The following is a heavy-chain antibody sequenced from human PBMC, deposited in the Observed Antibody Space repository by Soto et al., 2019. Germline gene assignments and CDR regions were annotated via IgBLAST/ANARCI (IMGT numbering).Heavy chain of an antibody. CDR2: IYYTGNP. CDR3: ARDETYSSANYLDS. D-gene: IGHD3-22*01. CDR1: SDSFSSGSYY. J-gene: IGHJ4*01. Sequence: SETLSLTCTVSSDSFSSGSYYWGWIRQPPGKGLEWIGSIYYTGNPYYNPSLKSRVTISIDTSKNQFSLKLTSVTAADTAVYYCARDETYSSANYLDSWGHGTLVTVSS. V-gene: IGHV4-39*02.